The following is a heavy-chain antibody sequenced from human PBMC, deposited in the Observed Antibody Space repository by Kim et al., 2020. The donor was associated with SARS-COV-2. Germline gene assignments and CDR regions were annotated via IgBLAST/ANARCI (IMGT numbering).Heavy chain of an antibody. Sequence: GGSLRLSCAASGFTVSSNYMSWVRQAPGKGLEWVSVIYSGGSTYYADSVKGRFTISRDNSKNTLYLQMNSLRAEDTAVYYCARDFSDYYGSGETDWGQGTLVTVSS. CDR1: GFTVSSNY. V-gene: IGHV3-53*01. D-gene: IGHD3-10*01. CDR2: IYSGGST. J-gene: IGHJ4*02. CDR3: ARDFSDYYGSGETD.